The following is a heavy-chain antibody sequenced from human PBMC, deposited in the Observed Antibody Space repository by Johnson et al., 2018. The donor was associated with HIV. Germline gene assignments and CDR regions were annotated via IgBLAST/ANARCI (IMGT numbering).Heavy chain of an antibody. Sequence: VQLVESGGGLVQPGWSRRLSCAGSGFTFSSYGMHWVRQAPGKGLEWVAFIRYDGSNKYYVDSVKGRFTIPRDNSKNTLYLQMNSLRAEDTAVYYCAREGGIRGPSPVDAFDIWGQGTMVTVSS. J-gene: IGHJ3*02. D-gene: IGHD3-16*01. V-gene: IGHV3-30*02. CDR3: AREGGIRGPSPVDAFDI. CDR2: IRYDGSNK. CDR1: GFTFSSYG.